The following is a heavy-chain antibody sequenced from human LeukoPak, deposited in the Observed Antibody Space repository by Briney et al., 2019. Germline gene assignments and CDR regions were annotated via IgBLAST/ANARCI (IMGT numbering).Heavy chain of an antibody. V-gene: IGHV3-30*03. Sequence: GGSLRLSCAASGFTFSSYGMHWVRQAPGKGLEWVAVISYDGSNKYYADSVKGRFTISRDNSKNTLYLQMNSLRAEDTAVYYCARDPSYSENLDYWGQGTLVTVSS. D-gene: IGHD1-26*01. CDR3: ARDPSYSENLDY. CDR1: GFTFSSYG. J-gene: IGHJ4*02. CDR2: ISYDGSNK.